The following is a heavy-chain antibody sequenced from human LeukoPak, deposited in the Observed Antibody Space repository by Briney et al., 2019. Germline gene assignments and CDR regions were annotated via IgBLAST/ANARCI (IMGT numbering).Heavy chain of an antibody. CDR2: ITNTGNT. D-gene: IGHD1-14*01. CDR1: GDSISNSAYY. Sequence: SETLSLTCTVSGDSISNSAYYWVWIRQPPGKGLEWIGTITNTGNTYSNPSLKSRVTISIDTSKTQISLKVSSVTAADTAVYYCARSSSSLGMYWGQGALVTVSS. CDR3: ARSSSSLGMY. V-gene: IGHV4-39*01. J-gene: IGHJ4*02.